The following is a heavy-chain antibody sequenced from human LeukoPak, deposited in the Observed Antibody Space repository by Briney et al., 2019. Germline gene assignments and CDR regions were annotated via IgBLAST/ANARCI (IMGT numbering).Heavy chain of an antibody. J-gene: IGHJ4*02. CDR1: GFTFSSYA. CDR3: AKSSNEWELNSFDS. D-gene: IGHD1-26*01. CDR2: ISYDGSNK. V-gene: IGHV3-30*04. Sequence: GGSLRLSCAASGFTFSSYAMHWVRQAPGKGLEWVAAISYDGSNKYSADSVRGRFIISRDNSKNTMYLQMSSLRAEDTAIYYCAKSSNEWELNSFDSWGQGTLVPVSS.